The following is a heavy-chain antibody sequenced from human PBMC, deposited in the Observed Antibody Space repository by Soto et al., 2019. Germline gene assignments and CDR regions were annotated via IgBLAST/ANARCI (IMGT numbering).Heavy chain of an antibody. CDR1: GGSISSGGYY. CDR2: IYYSGIT. V-gene: IGHV4-31*01. D-gene: IGHD6-13*01. CDR3: ARSFGVAAAGPFEY. J-gene: IGHJ4*02. Sequence: QVQLQESGPGLVKPSQTLSLTCTVSGGSISSGGYYWSWIRQHPGKGLEWIGYIYYSGITYYNPSLKSLVTISVDTSKNQFSLKLSSVTAADTAVYYFARSFGVAAAGPFEYWGQGTLVTVSS.